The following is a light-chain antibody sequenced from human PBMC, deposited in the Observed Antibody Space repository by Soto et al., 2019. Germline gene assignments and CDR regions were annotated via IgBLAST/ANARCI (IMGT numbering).Light chain of an antibody. V-gene: IGKV3-11*01. J-gene: IGKJ1*01. CDR1: QSISSNF. CDR2: DAS. CDR3: QQRSDWPRT. Sequence: ELGLTPSAGTLSLSPGEGATLSCRASQSISSNFLARYQQKPGQAPRLLIYDASNRATGIPARFSGSGSGTDFSLTISSLEPEDFAVYYCQQRSDWPRTFGQGTKVDIK.